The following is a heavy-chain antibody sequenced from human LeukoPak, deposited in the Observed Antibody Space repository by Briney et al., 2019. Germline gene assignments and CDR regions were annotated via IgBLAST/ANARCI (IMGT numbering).Heavy chain of an antibody. D-gene: IGHD3-10*01. CDR2: INHSGST. V-gene: IGHV4-34*01. CDR3: ARDGADVYGRAFDY. CDR1: GGSFSGYY. Sequence: SETLSLTCAVYGGSFSGYYWSWIRQPPGKGLEWIGGINHSGSTNYNPSLKSRVTISVDTSKNQFSLKLSSVTAADTAVYFCARDGADVYGRAFDYWGQGTLVSVSS. J-gene: IGHJ4*02.